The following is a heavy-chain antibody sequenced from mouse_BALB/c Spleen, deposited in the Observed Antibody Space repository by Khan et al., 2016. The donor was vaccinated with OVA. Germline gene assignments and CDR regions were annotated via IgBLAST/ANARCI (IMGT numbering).Heavy chain of an antibody. J-gene: IGHJ4*01. CDR2: ISSTGST. CDR3: ARSLYYSYGYALDC. Sequence: EVQLQESGPGLVKPSQSLSLTCTVTGYSITSDYSWYWIRQFPGNKLEWMGYISSTGSTNYNPSLKSRISITRDTSKNQFFLQLKSVTTEDTATYYCARSLYYSYGYALDCWGRGTSITVSS. CDR1: GYSITSDYS. V-gene: IGHV3-2*02. D-gene: IGHD2-14*01.